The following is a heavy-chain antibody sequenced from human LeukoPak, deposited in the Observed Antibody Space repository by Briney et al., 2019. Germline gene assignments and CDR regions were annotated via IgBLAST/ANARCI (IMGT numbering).Heavy chain of an antibody. CDR3: ARGKHYYGSGSYYIVNYYYYMDV. CDR1: GGSFSGYY. V-gene: IGHV4-34*01. J-gene: IGHJ6*03. CDR2: INHSGST. D-gene: IGHD3-10*01. Sequence: TSETLSLTSALYGGSFSGYYWSWIRQPQGKGLEWIGEINHSGSTNYNPSLKSRVTISVDTSKNQFSLKLSSVTAADTAVYYCARGKHYYGSGSYYIVNYYYYMDVWGKGTTVTVSS.